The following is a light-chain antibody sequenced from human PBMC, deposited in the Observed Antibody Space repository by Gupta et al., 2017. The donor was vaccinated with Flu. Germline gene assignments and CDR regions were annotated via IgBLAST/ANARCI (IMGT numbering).Light chain of an antibody. CDR3: QPRTSGSTLHV. Sequence: SSDVGGYNYVSWYQQHPGKAPKVMIYDVSNRPSGVSNRFSGSKSGSTASLTISGLQAEDEADYFCQPRTSGSTLHVFGTGTKVTVL. CDR2: DVS. V-gene: IGLV2-14*03. CDR1: SSDVGGYNY. J-gene: IGLJ1*01.